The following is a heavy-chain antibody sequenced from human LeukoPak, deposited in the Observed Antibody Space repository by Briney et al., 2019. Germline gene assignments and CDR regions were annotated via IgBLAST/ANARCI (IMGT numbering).Heavy chain of an antibody. CDR1: GYTFTGYG. D-gene: IGHD4-17*01. CDR2: VWDDGTRK. CDR3: ARDTDTTSHYGRFDP. J-gene: IGHJ5*02. V-gene: IGHV3-33*01. Sequence: GGSLRLSRAASGYTFTGYGLHWVRQAPGKGLEWVAGVWDDGTRKNYADSVKGRFTVSRDNSENTVYLQISGLRAEDTAVYYCARDTDTTSHYGRFDPWGQGTLVTVSS.